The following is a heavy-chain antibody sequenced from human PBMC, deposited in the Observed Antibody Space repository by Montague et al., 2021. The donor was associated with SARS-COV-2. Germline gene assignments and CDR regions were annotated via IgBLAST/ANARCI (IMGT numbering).Heavy chain of an antibody. J-gene: IGHJ4*02. CDR2: ISYDGSNK. CDR3: ARDQQLAVDY. Sequence: SLRLSCAASGFTFSSYAMHWVRQAPGKGLEWVAVISYDGSNKYYADSVKGRFTISRDNSKNTLYLQMNSLRAEDTAVYCCARDQQLAVDYWGQGTLVTVSS. CDR1: GFTFSSYA. D-gene: IGHD6-13*01. V-gene: IGHV3-30-3*01.